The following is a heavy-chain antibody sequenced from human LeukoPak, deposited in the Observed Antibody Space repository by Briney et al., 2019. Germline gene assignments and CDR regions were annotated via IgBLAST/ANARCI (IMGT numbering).Heavy chain of an antibody. Sequence: PSETLSLTCTVSGGSISSGDYYWSWIRQPPGTGLEWIGYIYYSGSTYYNPSLKSRVTISVDTSKNQSSLKLSSVTAADTAVYYCARDLLNEGNHLDYWGQGTLVTVSS. D-gene: IGHD4-23*01. CDR2: IYYSGST. CDR3: ARDLLNEGNHLDY. CDR1: GGSISSGDYY. V-gene: IGHV4-30-4*01. J-gene: IGHJ4*02.